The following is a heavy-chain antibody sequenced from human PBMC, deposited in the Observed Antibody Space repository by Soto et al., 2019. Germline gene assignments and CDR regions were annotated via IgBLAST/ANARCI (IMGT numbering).Heavy chain of an antibody. V-gene: IGHV1-69*13. CDR2: IIPIFGTA. CDR3: ATTMVRGAYSYYYYYGMDV. J-gene: IGHJ6*02. D-gene: IGHD3-10*01. Sequence: ASVKVSCKASGGTFSSYAISWVRQAPGQGLEWMGGIIPIFGTANYAQKFQGRVTITADESTSTAYMGLSSLRSEDTAVYYCATTMVRGAYSYYYYYGMDVWGQGTTVTVSS. CDR1: GGTFSSYA.